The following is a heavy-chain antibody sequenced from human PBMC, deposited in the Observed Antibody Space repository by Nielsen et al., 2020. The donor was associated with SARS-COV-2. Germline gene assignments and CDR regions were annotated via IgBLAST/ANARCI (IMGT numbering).Heavy chain of an antibody. CDR3: ARVELCPFSCQGRRAFDI. CDR1: GFTFSSYS. J-gene: IGHJ3*02. CDR2: ISSSSSYI. Sequence: GGSLRLSCAASGFTFSSYSMNWVRQAPGKGLEWVSSISSSSSYIYYADSVKGRFTISRDNAKNSLYLQMNSLRAEDTAVYYCARVELCPFSCQGRRAFDIWGQGTMVTVSS. D-gene: IGHD2-2*01. V-gene: IGHV3-21*01.